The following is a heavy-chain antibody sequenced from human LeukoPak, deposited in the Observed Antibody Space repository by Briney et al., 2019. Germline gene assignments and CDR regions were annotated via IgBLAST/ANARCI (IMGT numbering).Heavy chain of an antibody. CDR1: GGSISSYH. V-gene: IGHV4-59*08. CDR2: IYYSGST. D-gene: IGHD6-13*01. J-gene: IGHJ4*02. Sequence: NPSETLSLTCTVSGGSISSYHWSWIRQPPGKGLEWIGYIYYSGSTNYKPSLRSRVTISVDTSKNQFSLKLTSVTAADTAVYYCARHLDIAASGTFDYWGQGTLVTVSS. CDR3: ARHLDIAASGTFDY.